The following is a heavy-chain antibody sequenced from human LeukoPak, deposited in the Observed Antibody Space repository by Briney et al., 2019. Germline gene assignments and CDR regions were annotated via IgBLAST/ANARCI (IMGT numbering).Heavy chain of an antibody. D-gene: IGHD4-17*01. CDR2: IRYDGSNK. J-gene: IGHJ3*02. CDR3: AKDLRPTVPEGEAFDI. CDR1: GFTFSSYG. V-gene: IGHV3-30*02. Sequence: GGSLRLSCAASGFTFSSYGMHWVRQAPGKGLEWVAFIRYDGSNKYYADSVKGRFTISRGNSKNTLYLQMNSLRAEDTAVYYCAKDLRPTVPEGEAFDIWGQGTMVTVSS.